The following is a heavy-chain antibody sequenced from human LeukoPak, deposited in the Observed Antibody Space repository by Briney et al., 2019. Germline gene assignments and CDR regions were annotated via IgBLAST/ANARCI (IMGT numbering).Heavy chain of an antibody. D-gene: IGHD1-1*01. CDR1: GGSISSSSYY. CDR2: IYYSGST. CDR3: ARGGKRGYY. J-gene: IGHJ4*02. V-gene: IGHV4-61*05. Sequence: SETLSLTCTVSGGSISSSSYYWGWIRQPPGKGLEWIGYIYYSGSTNYNPSLKSRVTISVDTSKNQFSLKLSSVTAADTAVYYCARGGKRGYYWGQGTLVTVSS.